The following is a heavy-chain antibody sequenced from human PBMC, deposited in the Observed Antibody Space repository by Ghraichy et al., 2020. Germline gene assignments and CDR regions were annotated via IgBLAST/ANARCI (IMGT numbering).Heavy chain of an antibody. CDR1: GGSMRGYY. D-gene: IGHD1-26*01. J-gene: IGHJ5*02. CDR3: ARSSLYRYSAGSYYWFDP. V-gene: IGHV4-59*01. CDR2: IYYSGSS. Sequence: SETLSLTCTVSGGSMRGYYWSWIRQPPGKGLEWIGYIYYSGSSNYNPSLKSRATKSLDTSKDQFSLNLSSVIAADTAVYYFARSSLYRYSAGSYYWFDPWGQGTQVTASS.